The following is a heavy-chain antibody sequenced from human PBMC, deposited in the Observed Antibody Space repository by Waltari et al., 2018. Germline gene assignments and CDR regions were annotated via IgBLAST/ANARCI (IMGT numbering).Heavy chain of an antibody. CDR3: ARDNPIT. CDR1: GFTGSNY. V-gene: IGHV3-66*01. J-gene: IGHJ4*02. Sequence: DVQVVESGGGLVQPGGSLRLSCAVSGFTGSNYMTWVRQAPGKGLVWVSVIYTNDRTYYRDSVKGRFIISRDKSNNMVYLQMNSLRVEDTAIYYCARDNPITWGQGTLVTVSS. CDR2: IYTNDRT.